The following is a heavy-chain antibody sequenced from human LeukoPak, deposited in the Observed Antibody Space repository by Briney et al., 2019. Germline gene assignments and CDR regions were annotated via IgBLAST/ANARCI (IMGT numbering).Heavy chain of an antibody. D-gene: IGHD2-15*01. CDR2: IYHSGST. J-gene: IGHJ6*04. CDR1: GYSVSSGYY. CDR3: AREGHGEINCSGGSCYFRGMDV. V-gene: IGHV4-38-2*02. Sequence: PSETLSLTCAVSGYSVSSGYYWGWIRQPPGKGLEWIGSIYHSGSTYYNPSLKSRVTISVDTSKNQFSLKLSPVTAADTAVYYCAREGHGEINCSGGSCYFRGMDVWGKGTTVTVSS.